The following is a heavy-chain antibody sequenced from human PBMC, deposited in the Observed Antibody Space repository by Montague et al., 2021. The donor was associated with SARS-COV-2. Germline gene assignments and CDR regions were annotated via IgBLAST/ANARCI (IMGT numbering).Heavy chain of an antibody. Sequence: SLRFSCAASGFTFSSYGMFWVRQTPGKGLEWVSAISGGGDMTYYADSVKGRFTISRDNSKNTLYLQMNTLRAEDTAVYFCAKKTIAVPGSPHFDSWGQGTLVTVSS. D-gene: IGHD6-19*01. CDR1: GFTFSSYG. J-gene: IGHJ4*02. CDR3: AKKTIAVPGSPHFDS. CDR2: ISGGGDMT. V-gene: IGHV3-23*01.